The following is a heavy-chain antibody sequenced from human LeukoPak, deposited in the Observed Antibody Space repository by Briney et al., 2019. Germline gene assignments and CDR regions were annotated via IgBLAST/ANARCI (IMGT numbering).Heavy chain of an antibody. CDR1: GGSIASYY. J-gene: IGHJ4*02. V-gene: IGHV4-59*01. Sequence: SETLSLTCTVSGGSIASYYWSRIRQPPGKGLEWIGYIYYSGSTNYNPPLKSRVTISVDTSKNQFSLKLSSVTAADTAVYYCARLNCSGGSCYWGGFDYWGQGTLVTISS. CDR3: ARLNCSGGSCYWGGFDY. CDR2: IYYSGST. D-gene: IGHD2-15*01.